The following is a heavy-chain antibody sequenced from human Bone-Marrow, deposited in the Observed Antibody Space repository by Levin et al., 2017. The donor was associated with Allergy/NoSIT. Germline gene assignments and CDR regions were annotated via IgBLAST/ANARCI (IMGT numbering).Heavy chain of an antibody. CDR2: INPNSGGT. Sequence: ASVKVSCKTSGYPFTGFYLQWVRQAPGQGLEWMGRINPNSGGTDYAQKFRGRVTMTRDTSISTAYMELSRLKSDDTAVYYCAREWNQDWYFDLWGRGTLVTVSS. CDR3: AREWNQDWYFDL. J-gene: IGHJ2*01. V-gene: IGHV1-2*06. D-gene: IGHD1-14*01. CDR1: GYPFTGFY.